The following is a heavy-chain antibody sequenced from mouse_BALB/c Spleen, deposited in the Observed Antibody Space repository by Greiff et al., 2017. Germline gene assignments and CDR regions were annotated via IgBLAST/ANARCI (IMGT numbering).Heavy chain of an antibody. V-gene: IGHV3-6*02. CDR1: GYSITSGYY. Sequence: EVKLQESGPGLVKPSQSLSLTCSVTGYSITSGYYWNWIRQFPGNKLEWMGYISYDGSNNYNPSLKNRISITRDTSKNQFFLKLNSVTTEDTATYYCARPSGSGSSYFDYWGQGTTLTVSS. J-gene: IGHJ2*01. CDR3: ARPSGSGSSYFDY. D-gene: IGHD1-1*01. CDR2: ISYDGSN.